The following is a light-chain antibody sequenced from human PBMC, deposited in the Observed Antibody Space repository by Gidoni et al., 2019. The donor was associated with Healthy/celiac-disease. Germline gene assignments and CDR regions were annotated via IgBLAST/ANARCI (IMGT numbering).Light chain of an antibody. CDR2: ENN. V-gene: IGLV1-51*02. CDR1: SSNIGNNY. CDR3: GTWDSSLSAV. J-gene: IGLJ2*01. Sequence: QSVLTQPPSVPAAPGQKVTISCSGSSSNIGNNYVSWYQQLPGTAPKLLIYENNKRPSGIPDRCSGSKSGTSATLGITGLQTGDEADYYCGTWDSSLSAVFGGGTKLTVL.